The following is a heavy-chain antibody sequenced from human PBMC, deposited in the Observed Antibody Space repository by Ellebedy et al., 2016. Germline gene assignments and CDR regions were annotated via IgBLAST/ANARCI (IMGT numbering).Heavy chain of an antibody. Sequence: SQTLSLTCAVYGGSFSGYYWSWIRQPPGKGLEWIGEINHSGSTNYNPSLKSRVTISVDTSKNQFSLKLSSVTAADTAVYYCARGVAARGRGMDVWGQGTTVTVSS. V-gene: IGHV4-34*01. J-gene: IGHJ6*02. D-gene: IGHD6-6*01. CDR1: GGSFSGYY. CDR2: INHSGST. CDR3: ARGVAARGRGMDV.